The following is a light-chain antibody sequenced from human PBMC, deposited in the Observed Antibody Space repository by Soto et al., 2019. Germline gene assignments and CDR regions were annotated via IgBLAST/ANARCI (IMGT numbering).Light chain of an antibody. Sequence: QSVLTQPASVSGSPGQSITISCTGTSSDVGAYNYVSWYQLHPGKAPKLIISEVSNRPSGVSSCFSGSKSANTASLTISGLQAEDEADYYCSSYTRSSTQVFGTGTKLTVL. CDR1: SSDVGAYNY. J-gene: IGLJ1*01. CDR3: SSYTRSSTQV. V-gene: IGLV2-14*01. CDR2: EVS.